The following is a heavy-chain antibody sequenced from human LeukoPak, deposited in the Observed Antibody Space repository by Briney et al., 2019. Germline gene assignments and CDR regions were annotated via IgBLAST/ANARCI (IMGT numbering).Heavy chain of an antibody. CDR3: ESYYDSSDYFYFDY. Sequence: SETLSLTCAVYGGSFSGYYWSWIRQPPGKGLEWIGEINHSGSTNYNPSLKSRVTISVDTSKNQFSLKLSSVTAADTAVYYCESYYDSSDYFYFDYWGQGTLVTVSS. CDR2: INHSGST. D-gene: IGHD3-22*01. V-gene: IGHV4-34*01. CDR1: GGSFSGYY. J-gene: IGHJ4*02.